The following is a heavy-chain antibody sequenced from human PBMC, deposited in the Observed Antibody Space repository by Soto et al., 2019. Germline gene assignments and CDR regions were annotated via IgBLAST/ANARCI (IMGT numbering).Heavy chain of an antibody. V-gene: IGHV4-59*01. Sequence: SETLSLTCTVSDDSTSSYYWSWIRQPPGKGLEWIGYIYYSGSTNYNPSLKSRVTISLDTSKNQFSLKLSSATAADTAVYYCAREGRRDGYNGWFDPWGQGTLVTVSS. CDR2: IYYSGST. J-gene: IGHJ5*02. CDR1: DDSTSSYY. D-gene: IGHD5-12*01. CDR3: AREGRRDGYNGWFDP.